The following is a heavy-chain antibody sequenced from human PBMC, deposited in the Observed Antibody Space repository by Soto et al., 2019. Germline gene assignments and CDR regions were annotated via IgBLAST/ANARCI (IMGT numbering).Heavy chain of an antibody. V-gene: IGHV3-23*01. CDR3: AKALYSSGWSSASVDY. CDR1: GFTSSSYA. D-gene: IGHD6-19*01. J-gene: IGHJ4*02. Sequence: GGSLRLSCAASGFTSSSYAMSWVRQAPGKGLEWVSAISGSGGGTYYADSVKGRFTISRDNSKNTLYLQMNSLRAEDTAVYYCAKALYSSGWSSASVDYWGQGTLVTVSS. CDR2: ISGSGGGT.